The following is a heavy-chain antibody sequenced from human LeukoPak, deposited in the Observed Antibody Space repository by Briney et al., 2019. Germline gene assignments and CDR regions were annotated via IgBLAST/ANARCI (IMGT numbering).Heavy chain of an antibody. CDR3: ALSGDYYDSSGVQH. D-gene: IGHD3-22*01. J-gene: IGHJ1*01. Sequence: GASVKVSCKASGGTFSSYAISWVRQAPGQGLEWMGRIIPISGIANYAQKFQGRVTITADKSTSTAYMELSSLRSEDTAVYYCALSGDYYDSSGVQHWGQGTLVTVSS. V-gene: IGHV1-69*04. CDR1: GGTFSSYA. CDR2: IIPISGIA.